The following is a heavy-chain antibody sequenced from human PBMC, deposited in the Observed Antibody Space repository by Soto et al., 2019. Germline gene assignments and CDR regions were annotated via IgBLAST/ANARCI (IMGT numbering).Heavy chain of an antibody. V-gene: IGHV3-53*01. J-gene: IGHJ4*02. CDR2: IYSGGST. Sequence: EVQLVESGGGLIQPGGSLRLSCVASGFTVSNNYMRWVRQATGKGLEWVSVIYSGGSTYYADSVKGRFTISRDNSKNTLYLHMNSRRAEDTAVYYCARVGGLGSNFVYWGQGTLVTVS. CDR1: GFTVSNNY. D-gene: IGHD5-12*01. CDR3: ARVGGLGSNFVY.